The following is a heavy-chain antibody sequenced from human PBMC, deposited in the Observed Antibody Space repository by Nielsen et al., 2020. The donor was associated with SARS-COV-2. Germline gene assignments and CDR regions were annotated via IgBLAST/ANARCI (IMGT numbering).Heavy chain of an antibody. J-gene: IGHJ4*02. Sequence: GGSLRLSCAASGFTFSSYAMHWVRQAPGKGLEWVAVISYDGSNKYYADSVKGRFTISRDNSKNTLYLQMNSLRAEDTAVYYCAKASVVRGVGGYFDYWGQGTLVTVSS. CDR2: ISYDGSNK. V-gene: IGHV3-30-3*01. CDR1: GFTFSSYA. CDR3: AKASVVRGVGGYFDY. D-gene: IGHD3-10*01.